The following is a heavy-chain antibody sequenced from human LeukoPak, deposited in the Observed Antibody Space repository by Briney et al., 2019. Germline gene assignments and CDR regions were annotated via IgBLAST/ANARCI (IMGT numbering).Heavy chain of an antibody. CDR3: ARYVVSGAGTYYFDY. CDR1: GGSISSNNYY. Sequence: SETLSLTCTVSGGSISSNNYYWSWIRQPPGREMGWIASINYGGTTSYNPSLKSPVTIPVTTSKNQFSLRLSSVTATDTAVYLCARYVVSGAGTYYFDYWGQGSLVTVSS. V-gene: IGHV4-39*01. J-gene: IGHJ4*02. D-gene: IGHD3-10*01. CDR2: INYGGTT.